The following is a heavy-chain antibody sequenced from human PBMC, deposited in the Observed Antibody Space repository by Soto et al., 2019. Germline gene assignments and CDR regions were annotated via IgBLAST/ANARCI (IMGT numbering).Heavy chain of an antibody. J-gene: IGHJ2*01. Sequence: QLQLQESGSGLVKPSQTLSLTCAVSGGSISSGGYSWSWVRQPPGKGLEWIGYIYHSGRTYYNPCLKTRATISVDRTKNQFSRKLSSVTAADTAVYCCARVTGLWGRGTLVTVSS. CDR3: ARVTGL. CDR2: IYHSGRT. CDR1: GGSISSGGYS. V-gene: IGHV4-30-2*01.